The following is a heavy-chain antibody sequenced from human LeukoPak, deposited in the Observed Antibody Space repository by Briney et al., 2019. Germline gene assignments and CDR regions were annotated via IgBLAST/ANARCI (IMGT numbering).Heavy chain of an antibody. Sequence: SETLSLTCTVSGGSISSYYWSWIRQPPGKGLEWIGYIYYSGSTNYNPSPKSRVTISVDTSKNQFSLKLSSVTAADTAVYYCARSVWGYDAFDIWGQGTMVTVSS. CDR1: GGSISSYY. CDR3: ARSVWGYDAFDI. V-gene: IGHV4-59*01. D-gene: IGHD2-8*01. J-gene: IGHJ3*02. CDR2: IYYSGST.